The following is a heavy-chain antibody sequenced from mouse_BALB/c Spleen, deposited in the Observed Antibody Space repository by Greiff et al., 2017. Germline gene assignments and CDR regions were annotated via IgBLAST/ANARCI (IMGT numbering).Heavy chain of an antibody. D-gene: IGHD1-1*02. CDR1: GFTFSSFG. V-gene: IGHV5-17*02. CDR2: ISSGSSTI. CDR3: ARTTVYGGAMDY. Sequence: EVKLVESGGGLVQPGGSRKLSCAASGFTFSSFGMHWVRQAPEKGLEWVAYISSGSSTIYYADTVKGRFTISRDNPKNTLFLQMTSLRSEDTAMDYCARTTVYGGAMDYWGQGTSVTVSS. J-gene: IGHJ4*01.